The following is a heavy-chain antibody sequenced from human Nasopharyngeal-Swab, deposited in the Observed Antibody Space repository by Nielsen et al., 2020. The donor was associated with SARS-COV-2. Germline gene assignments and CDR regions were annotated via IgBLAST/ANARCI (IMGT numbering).Heavy chain of an antibody. J-gene: IGHJ6*03. V-gene: IGHV3-21*01. CDR3: AREFDENQRLPHYYIYYMDV. Sequence: VRQAPGKGLEWVSSISSSSSYIYYADSVKGRFTISRDNAKNSLYLQMNSLRAEDTAVYYCAREFDENQRLPHYYIYYMDVWGKGTTVTVSS. D-gene: IGHD2-2*01. CDR2: ISSSSSYI.